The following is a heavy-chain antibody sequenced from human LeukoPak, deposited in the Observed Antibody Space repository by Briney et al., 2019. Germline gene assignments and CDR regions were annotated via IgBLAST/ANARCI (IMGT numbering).Heavy chain of an antibody. D-gene: IGHD3-10*01. CDR2: ISGDGGNT. J-gene: IGHJ6*02. CDR1: GFTLDDYA. CDR3: AKDFSMVRGVRYYYYGVDV. V-gene: IGHV3-43*02. Sequence: GGSLRLSCAASGFTLDDYAMHWVRQAPGKGLEWVSLISGDGGNTYYADSVKGRFTISRDNSKNSLCLQMNSLRTEDTALYYCAKDFSMVRGVRYYYYGVDVWGQGTTVTVSS.